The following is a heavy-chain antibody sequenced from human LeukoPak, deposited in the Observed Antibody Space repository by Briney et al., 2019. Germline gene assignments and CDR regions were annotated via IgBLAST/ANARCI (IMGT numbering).Heavy chain of an antibody. CDR1: GFTFSSYA. J-gene: IGHJ3*01. CDR2: ISCSGGST. CDR3: GQDLLYETSGQSTPGAFHL. V-gene: IGHV3-23*01. Sequence: GGSLRLSCAASGFTFSSYAMSWFRQAPGKGLEWVSAISCSGGSTYYADSVKGRVTISRDNSKNTLYLQLNSLKAEDTAVHYRGQDLLYETSGQSTPGAFHLWPKGTMVTVFS. D-gene: IGHD1-26*01.